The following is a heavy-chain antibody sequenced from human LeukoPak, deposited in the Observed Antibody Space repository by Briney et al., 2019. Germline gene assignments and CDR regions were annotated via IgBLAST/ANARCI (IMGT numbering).Heavy chain of an antibody. CDR3: ARVGYSSGWYGYYFDY. CDR1: GGSISSYY. D-gene: IGHD6-19*01. V-gene: IGHV4-59*05. Sequence: SETLSLTCTVSGGSISSYYWSWIRQPAGKGLEWIGRIYYSGSTYYNPSLKSRVTISVDTSKNQFSLKLSSVTAADTAVYYCARVGYSSGWYGYYFDYWGQGTLVTVSS. J-gene: IGHJ4*02. CDR2: IYYSGST.